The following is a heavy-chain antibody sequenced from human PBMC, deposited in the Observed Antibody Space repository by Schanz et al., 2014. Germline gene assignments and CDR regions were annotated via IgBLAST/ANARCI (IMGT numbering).Heavy chain of an antibody. CDR2: ISYSGST. CDR1: GGSVSSGGDY. V-gene: IGHV4-31*03. J-gene: IGHJ3*02. CDR3: ARDRGHGDLPGDI. Sequence: QVQLQESGPGLVKPSQTLSLTCTVSGGSVSSGGDYWSWIRQHPGKGLEWIGFISYSGSTYYNPSLKSRVTIAVDTSKNQFSLTLSAATAADTAVYYCARDRGHGDLPGDIWGQGTMVTVSS. D-gene: IGHD4-17*01.